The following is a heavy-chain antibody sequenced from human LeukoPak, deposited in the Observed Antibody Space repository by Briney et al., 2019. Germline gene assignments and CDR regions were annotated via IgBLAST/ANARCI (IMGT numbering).Heavy chain of an antibody. V-gene: IGHV3-30*04. CDR1: GFTFSSYA. J-gene: IGHJ4*02. D-gene: IGHD2/OR15-2a*01. CDR2: ISYDGSNK. Sequence: GRSLRLSCAASGFTFSSYAMHWVRQAPGKGLEWVAVISYDGSNKYYADSVKGRFTISRDNSKNTLYLQMNSLRAEDTAVYYCAKSPVISNYYFDYWGQGTLVTVSS. CDR3: AKSPVISNYYFDY.